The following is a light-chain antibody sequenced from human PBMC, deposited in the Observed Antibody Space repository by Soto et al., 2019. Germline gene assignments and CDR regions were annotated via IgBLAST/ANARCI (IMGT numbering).Light chain of an antibody. Sequence: EIVLTQSPATLSLFPGERATLSCRASQSVSRDLAWYQQKPGQAPRLLIYDVSNRATGIPARFSVSGSGTDFTLTISSLEPEDFAVYYCQQRSNWPSTFGQGTKLEIK. V-gene: IGKV3-11*01. CDR3: QQRSNWPST. CDR2: DVS. CDR1: QSVSRD. J-gene: IGKJ2*01.